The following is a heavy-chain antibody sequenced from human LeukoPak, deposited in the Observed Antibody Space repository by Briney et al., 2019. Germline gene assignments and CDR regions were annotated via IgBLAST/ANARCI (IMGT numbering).Heavy chain of an antibody. CDR2: IYYSGST. CDR1: GGSLTSYY. Sequence: SETLSLTCTVSGGSLTSYYWNWVRQPPGKGLEWIGYIYYSGSTNYNPSLKSRVTISIDTSKNRFSLRLSSVTAADTAVYYCASVRNGDCNSGRFGGRGTGVTVSS. V-gene: IGHV4-59*08. D-gene: IGHD2-21*02. J-gene: IGHJ4*02. CDR3: ASVRNGDCNSGRF.